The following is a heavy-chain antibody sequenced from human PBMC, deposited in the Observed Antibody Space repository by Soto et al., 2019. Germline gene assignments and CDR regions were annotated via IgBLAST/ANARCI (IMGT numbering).Heavy chain of an antibody. CDR3: ARDREPSVYHGMAV. Sequence: PGGSLRLSCAAPGFAFSDFYMSWTRQAPGKGLEWISYISGGGTTVFYADSVKGRFTISRDNAQKSLYLQMDSLTSEDTAIYYCARDREPSVYHGMAVWGQGTTVTVSS. J-gene: IGHJ6*02. V-gene: IGHV3-11*01. CDR1: GFAFSDFY. CDR2: ISGGGTTV.